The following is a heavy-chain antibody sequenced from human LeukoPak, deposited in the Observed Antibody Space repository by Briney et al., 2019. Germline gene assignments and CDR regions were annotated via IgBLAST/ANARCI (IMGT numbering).Heavy chain of an antibody. CDR3: ARSPGYSSGWYYYYYYMDV. Sequence: SETLSLTCAVYGGSFSSYYWSWIRQPPGKGLEWIGYIYYSGSTNYNPSLKRQVTISVDTSKNQFSLKLSSVTAADTAVYYCARSPGYSSGWYYYYYYMDVWGKGTTVTVSS. J-gene: IGHJ6*03. CDR1: GGSFSSYY. V-gene: IGHV4-59*01. D-gene: IGHD6-19*01. CDR2: IYYSGST.